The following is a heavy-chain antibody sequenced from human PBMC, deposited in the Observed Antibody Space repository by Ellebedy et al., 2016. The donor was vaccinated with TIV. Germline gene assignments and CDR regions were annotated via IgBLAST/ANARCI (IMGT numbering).Heavy chain of an antibody. J-gene: IGHJ6*01. D-gene: IGHD1/OR15-1a*01. CDR1: GCSISSSSHY. CDR2: SYYDANT. Sequence: MPSETLSLTCTVSGCSISSSSHYWGRIRQPPGKGLEWTGSSYYDANTYYNPSLKSRVTISVDTSKNQFSLKLKSVTAADTAVYYCARDKGGNNNYYGLDVWGQGTTVTVSS. V-gene: IGHV4-39*07. CDR3: ARDKGGNNNYYGLDV.